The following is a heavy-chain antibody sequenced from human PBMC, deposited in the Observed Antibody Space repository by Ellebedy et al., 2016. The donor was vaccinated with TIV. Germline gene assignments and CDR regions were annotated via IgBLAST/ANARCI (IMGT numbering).Heavy chain of an antibody. CDR1: GFTFSGYA. V-gene: IGHV3-23*01. Sequence: GESLKISCAASGFTFSGYAMSWVRQTPGKRLEWVSGINSRGGTTSYADSVKGRFTISRDNSKNTLYLQMNSLRDEDTAVYYCAKDKVFGDSKWEIDVWGQGTTVTVSS. CDR2: INSRGGTT. D-gene: IGHD4-17*01. J-gene: IGHJ6*02. CDR3: AKDKVFGDSKWEIDV.